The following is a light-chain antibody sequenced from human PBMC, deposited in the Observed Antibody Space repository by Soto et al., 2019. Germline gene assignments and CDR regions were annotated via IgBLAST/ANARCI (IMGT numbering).Light chain of an antibody. CDR2: EVD. V-gene: IGLV2-8*01. CDR3: TSYAGNSNYV. Sequence: QSALTQPPSASGSAGQSVTIACTGPTNDVGGFNYVSWYQQHPGRVPKLIIYEVDKRPSGVPDRFSGSKSGNTASLTVSGLQADDEADYYCTSYAGNSNYVFGTRTKVTVL. J-gene: IGLJ1*01. CDR1: TNDVGGFNY.